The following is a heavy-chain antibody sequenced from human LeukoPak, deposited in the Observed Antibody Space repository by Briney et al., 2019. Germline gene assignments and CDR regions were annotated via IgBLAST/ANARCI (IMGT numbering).Heavy chain of an antibody. J-gene: IGHJ5*02. D-gene: IGHD2-2*01. CDR2: INHSGST. Sequence: PSETLSLTCAVYGGSFSGYYWSWIRQPPGKGLEWIGEINHSGSTNYNPSLKSRVTISVDTSKDQFSLKLSSVTAADTAVYYCARGSHSQGRYCSSTSCYAGVNWFDPWGQGTLVTVSS. CDR1: GGSFSGYY. V-gene: IGHV4-34*01. CDR3: ARGSHSQGRYCSSTSCYAGVNWFDP.